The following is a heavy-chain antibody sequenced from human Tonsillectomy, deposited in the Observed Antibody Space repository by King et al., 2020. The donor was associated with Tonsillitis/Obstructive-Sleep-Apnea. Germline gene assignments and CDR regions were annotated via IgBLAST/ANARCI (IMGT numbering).Heavy chain of an antibody. CDR2: IFTGGTT. CDR3: AREGNYGDPGFDY. Sequence: VQLVESGGGLIQSGGSLRLSCAASGFTVNSNHMSWVRQAPGKGLEWVSLIFTGGTTSYAQSVKGRFTIPRDNSKNTLYLQMDSLRPEDTAVYYCAREGNYGDPGFDYGGQGTLVFVSS. CDR1: GFTVNSNH. J-gene: IGHJ4*02. D-gene: IGHD4-17*01. V-gene: IGHV3-53*01.